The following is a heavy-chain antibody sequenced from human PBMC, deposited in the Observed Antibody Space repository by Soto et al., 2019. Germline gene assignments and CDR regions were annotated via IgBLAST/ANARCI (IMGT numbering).Heavy chain of an antibody. CDR1: GFTFDDYA. V-gene: IGHV3-9*01. Sequence: EVQLVESGGGLVQPGRSLRPSCAASGFTFDDYAMHWVRQVPGKGLEWVSGSNWNNGIIGYGDSVKGRFAISRDNAKSSLHLQMNSLSGEDTSFYYCVKDESINWYSGHFRHWGQGTLVTVSS. J-gene: IGHJ1*01. CDR2: SNWNNGII. CDR3: VKDESINWYSGHFRH. D-gene: IGHD6-13*01.